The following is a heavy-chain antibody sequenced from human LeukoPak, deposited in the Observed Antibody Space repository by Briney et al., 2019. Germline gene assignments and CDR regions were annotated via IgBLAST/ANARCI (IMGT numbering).Heavy chain of an antibody. CDR3: ARDPGYSYAMDS. V-gene: IGHV3-48*01. CDR2: ISHGSIRI. D-gene: IGHD5-18*01. Sequence: PSETLSLTCTVSGGSISSYSMNWVRQAPGKGLEWISYISHGSIRIFYADFVEGRFTVSRDDAKNALYLQMNSLRVEDTAVYYCARDPGYSYAMDSWGQGTLVIVSS. CDR1: GGSISSYS. J-gene: IGHJ4*02.